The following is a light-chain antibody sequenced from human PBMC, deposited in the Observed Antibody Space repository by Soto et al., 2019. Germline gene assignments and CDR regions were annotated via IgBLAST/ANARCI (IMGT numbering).Light chain of an antibody. Sequence: EIVKTQSPATLSVSPGERATLSCMASQSVSSNLAWYQQKPGQAPRLLIYGASTRATGIPARFSGSGSGTEFTLTISSLQSEDFAVYYCQQYNNWPRTFGQGTKVDIK. CDR3: QQYNNWPRT. CDR2: GAS. J-gene: IGKJ1*01. V-gene: IGKV3-15*01. CDR1: QSVSSN.